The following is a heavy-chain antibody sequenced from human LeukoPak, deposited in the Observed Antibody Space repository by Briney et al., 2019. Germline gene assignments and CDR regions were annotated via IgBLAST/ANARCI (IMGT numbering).Heavy chain of an antibody. Sequence: SETLSLTCAVSDDSFSSHYWTWIRQPPGKGLEWIGYISYIGSTNYNPSLKSRVTISIDTSKDQFSLKLSSVTAADTAVYYCARDLVTVTKGLDIWGQGTMVSVSS. CDR1: DDSFSSHY. D-gene: IGHD4-17*01. CDR3: ARDLVTVTKGLDI. V-gene: IGHV4-59*11. CDR2: ISYIGST. J-gene: IGHJ3*02.